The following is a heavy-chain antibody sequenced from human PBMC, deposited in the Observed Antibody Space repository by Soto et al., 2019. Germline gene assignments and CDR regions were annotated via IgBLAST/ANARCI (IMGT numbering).Heavy chain of an antibody. J-gene: IGHJ4*02. CDR2: ISGSGGST. Sequence: GGSLRLSCAASGFTFSSYAMSWVRQAPGKGLEWVSAISGSGGSTYYADSVKGRFTISRDNSKNTLYLQMNSLRAEDTAVYYCANGGPIWFGELLSSGDFDYWGQGTLVTVSS. V-gene: IGHV3-23*01. CDR3: ANGGPIWFGELLSSGDFDY. D-gene: IGHD3-10*01. CDR1: GFTFSSYA.